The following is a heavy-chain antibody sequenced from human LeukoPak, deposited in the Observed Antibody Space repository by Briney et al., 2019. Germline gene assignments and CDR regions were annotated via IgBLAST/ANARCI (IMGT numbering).Heavy chain of an antibody. CDR2: IYYSGST. Sequence: SQTLSLTCTVSGGSISSGGYYWSWIRQHPGKGLEWIGYIYYSGSTYYNPSLKSRVTISVDTSKNQFSLKLSSVTAADTAVYYCARVPRMTVAVTQAFDIWGQGTMVTVSS. J-gene: IGHJ3*02. D-gene: IGHD2-21*02. CDR1: GGSISSGGYY. CDR3: ARVPRMTVAVTQAFDI. V-gene: IGHV4-31*03.